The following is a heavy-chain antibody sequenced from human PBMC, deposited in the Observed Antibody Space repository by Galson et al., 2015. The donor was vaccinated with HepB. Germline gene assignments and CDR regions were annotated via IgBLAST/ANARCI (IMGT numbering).Heavy chain of an antibody. CDR2: INWNGDNI. CDR1: GFTFDDYT. J-gene: IGHJ4*02. D-gene: IGHD1-7*01. CDR3: AKGISGTATFDS. V-gene: IGHV3-43*01. Sequence: SLRLSCAASGFTFDDYTMHWVRQAPGKGLEWVSLINWNGDNIYYTDSVKGRFTISRDNSKNSLYLQMNSLRNEDTALYYCAKGISGTATFDSWGQGTLVTVSS.